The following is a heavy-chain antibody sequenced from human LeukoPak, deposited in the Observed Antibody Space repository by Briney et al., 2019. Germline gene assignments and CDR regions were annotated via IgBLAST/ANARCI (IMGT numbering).Heavy chain of an antibody. D-gene: IGHD3-9*01. J-gene: IGHJ4*02. CDR3: ARDLTGPVDY. V-gene: IGHV3-74*01. CDR1: GFTFSSYW. Sequence: GGALRLSCAASGFTFSSYWMHWVRQVPGKGLVWASRINTDGSNTYYADSVKGRFTISRDNAKNTLYLQMNSLRAEGTAVYYCARDLTGPVDYWGQGNLVTVSS. CDR2: INTDGSNT.